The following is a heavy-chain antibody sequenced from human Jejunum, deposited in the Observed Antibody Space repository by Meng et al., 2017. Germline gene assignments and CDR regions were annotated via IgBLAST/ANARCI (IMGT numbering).Heavy chain of an antibody. CDR3: ARGHFDKYFDS. D-gene: IGHD3-22*01. CDR2: MYFSGST. J-gene: IGHJ4*02. V-gene: IGHV4-61*01. Sequence: QVELQESGPGLVRLSETLSLTCTISGGSVNSGSYYWSWIRQPPGKGLEWIGYMYFSGSTNYNASLKSRVTISVDTSKKQFSLKLTSVTAADTAVYYCARGHFDKYFDSWGQGTLVTVSS. CDR1: GGSVNSGSYY.